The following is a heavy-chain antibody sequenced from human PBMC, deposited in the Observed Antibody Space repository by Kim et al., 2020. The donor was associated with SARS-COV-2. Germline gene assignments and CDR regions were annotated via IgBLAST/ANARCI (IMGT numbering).Heavy chain of an antibody. J-gene: IGHJ4*02. V-gene: IGHV4-61*02. CDR2: IYTSGST. CDR1: GGSISSGSYY. D-gene: IGHD3-16*01. CDR3: ARDEGLGYVTTPS. Sequence: SETLSLTCTVSGGSISSGSYYWSWIRQPAGKGLEWIGRIYTSGSTNYNPSLKSRVTISVDTSKNQFSLKLSSVTAADTAVYYCARDEGLGYVTTPSWGQGTLVTVSS.